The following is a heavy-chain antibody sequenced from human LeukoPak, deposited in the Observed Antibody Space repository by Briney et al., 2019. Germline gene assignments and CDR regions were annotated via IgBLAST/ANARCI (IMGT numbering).Heavy chain of an antibody. D-gene: IGHD3-22*01. CDR1: GYTFTSYG. Sequence: ASVKVSCKASGYTFTSYGISWVRQAPGQGLEWMGWISAYNGNTNYAQKLQDRVTMTTDTSTSTAYMELRSLRSDDTAVYYCARGWYYYDSSGYYTDAAWFDPWGQGTLVTVSS. CDR2: ISAYNGNT. CDR3: ARGWYYYDSSGYYTDAAWFDP. J-gene: IGHJ5*02. V-gene: IGHV1-18*01.